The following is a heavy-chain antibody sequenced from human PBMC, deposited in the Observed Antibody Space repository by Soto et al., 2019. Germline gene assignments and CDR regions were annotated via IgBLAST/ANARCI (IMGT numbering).Heavy chain of an antibody. J-gene: IGHJ4*02. V-gene: IGHV4-31*03. CDR2: IYYSGST. CDR3: ARTTRITIFGVVWD. D-gene: IGHD3-3*01. Sequence: QVQLQESGPGLVKPSQTLSLTCTVSGGSISSGGYYWSWIRQHSGKGLEWIGYIYYSGSTYYNPSLKSRVTISVDTSKNQFSLKLSSVTAADTAVYYCARTTRITIFGVVWDWGQGTLVTVSS. CDR1: GGSISSGGYY.